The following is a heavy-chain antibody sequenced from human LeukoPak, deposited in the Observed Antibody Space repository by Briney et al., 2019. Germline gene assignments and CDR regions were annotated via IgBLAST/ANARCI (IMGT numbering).Heavy chain of an antibody. CDR3: ARANWNYGYYYYYGLDV. Sequence: PGGSLRLSCAASGFTVSSNYMSWVRQAPGKGLEWISYISSSGSTIYYADSVKGRFTISRDNAKNSLYLQMNSLRAEDTAIYYCARANWNYGYYYYYGLDVWGQGTTVTVSS. J-gene: IGHJ6*02. D-gene: IGHD1-7*01. V-gene: IGHV3-11*01. CDR2: ISSSGSTI. CDR1: GFTVSSNY.